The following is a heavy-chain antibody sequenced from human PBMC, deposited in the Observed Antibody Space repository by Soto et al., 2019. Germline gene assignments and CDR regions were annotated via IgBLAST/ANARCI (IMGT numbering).Heavy chain of an antibody. CDR1: GFTFSSYA. Sequence: PGGSLRLSCAASGFTFSSYAMHWVRQAPGKGLEWVAVISYDGSNKYYADSVKGRFTISRDNSKNTLYLQMNSLRAEDTAVYYCARDRGMAAATEFDYWGQGTLVTVSS. V-gene: IGHV3-30-3*01. J-gene: IGHJ4*02. D-gene: IGHD6-13*01. CDR3: ARDRGMAAATEFDY. CDR2: ISYDGSNK.